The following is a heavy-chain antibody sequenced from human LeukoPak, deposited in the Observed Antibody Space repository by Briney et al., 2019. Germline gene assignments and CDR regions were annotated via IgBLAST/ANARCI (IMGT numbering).Heavy chain of an antibody. D-gene: IGHD5-18*01. J-gene: IGHJ4*02. CDR1: GGSISSGGYS. CDR2: IYHSGST. Sequence: SETLSLTCAVSGGSISSGGYSWSWIRQPPGKGLEWIGYIYHSGSTYYNPSLKSRVTISVDTSKNQFSLKLSSVTAADTAVYYCARIYVDTAMAYFDYWGQGTLVTVSS. V-gene: IGHV4-30-2*05. CDR3: ARIYVDTAMAYFDY.